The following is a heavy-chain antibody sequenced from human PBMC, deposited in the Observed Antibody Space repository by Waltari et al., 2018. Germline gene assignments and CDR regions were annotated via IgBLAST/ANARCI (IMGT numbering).Heavy chain of an antibody. CDR3: ARGRVTYWFDP. J-gene: IGHJ5*02. V-gene: IGHV4-34*01. D-gene: IGHD4-4*01. CDR1: GGSFSGYS. Sequence: QVQLQQWGPGLLRPSETLSLTCAGYGGSFSGYSWTWIRQPPGKGLEWIGEIIHSGSTNYNPSLKSRVTISVDTSKNQFSLKLSSVTAADTAVYYCARGRVTYWFDPWGQGTLVTVSS. CDR2: IIHSGST.